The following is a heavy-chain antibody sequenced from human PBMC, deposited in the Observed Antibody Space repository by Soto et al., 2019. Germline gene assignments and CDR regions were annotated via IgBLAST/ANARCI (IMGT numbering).Heavy chain of an antibody. Sequence: SQTLSLTCAISGDSVSSNSAAWNWNRQSPSRGLEWLGRTYYRSKWYNDYAVSVKSRITINTDTSKNQFSLKLNYVTPEDTAVYYCARVYSSSFEYYYYYGMDVWGQGTTVTVSS. V-gene: IGHV6-1*01. CDR1: GDSVSSNSAA. D-gene: IGHD6-6*01. J-gene: IGHJ6*02. CDR2: TYYRSKWYN. CDR3: ARVYSSSFEYYYYYGMDV.